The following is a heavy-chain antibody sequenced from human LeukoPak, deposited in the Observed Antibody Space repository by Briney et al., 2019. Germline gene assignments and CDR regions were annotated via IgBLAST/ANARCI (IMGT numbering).Heavy chain of an antibody. CDR3: ARVEYYYDSSGYQDAFDI. V-gene: IGHV4-34*01. J-gene: IGHJ3*02. D-gene: IGHD3-22*01. Sequence: SETLSLTCAVYGGYFSGYYWSWIRQTPGKGLEWVGDINHSGSTNYNPSLKSRVTISVDTSKNQFYLKLSSVTAADTAVYYCARVEYYYDSSGYQDAFDIWGQGTMVTVPS. CDR2: INHSGST. CDR1: GGYFSGYY.